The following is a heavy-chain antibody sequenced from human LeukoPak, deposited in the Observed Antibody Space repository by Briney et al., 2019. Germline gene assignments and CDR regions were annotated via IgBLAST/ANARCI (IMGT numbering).Heavy chain of an antibody. CDR1: GFTCSDYG. J-gene: IGHJ4*02. Sequence: AGGPLRLSCASSGFTCSDYGMSWVRQAPGKGLEWVSAVSASGGTTYYADSVKGRFTISRDNSKDTMYLQMNSLRAEDTAVYFCAKDLGATRSSFDYWGQGTLVTVFS. CDR2: VSASGGTT. D-gene: IGHD1-26*01. CDR3: AKDLGATRSSFDY. V-gene: IGHV3-23*01.